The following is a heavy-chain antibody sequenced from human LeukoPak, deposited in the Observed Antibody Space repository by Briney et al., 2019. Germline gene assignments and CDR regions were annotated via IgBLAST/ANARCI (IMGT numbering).Heavy chain of an antibody. V-gene: IGHV3-64D*09. CDR1: GFTFSTYA. Sequence: SGGSLRLSCAASGFTFSTYAMHWVRQAPGKGLEYVSGITGNGGTTNYADSLKGRFTISRDNSKNMLHLQMSSLRTEDTAVYYCLNSLVGAPFDVWGQGTLVTVSS. J-gene: IGHJ5*02. CDR3: LNSLVGAPFDV. D-gene: IGHD1-26*01. CDR2: ITGNGGTT.